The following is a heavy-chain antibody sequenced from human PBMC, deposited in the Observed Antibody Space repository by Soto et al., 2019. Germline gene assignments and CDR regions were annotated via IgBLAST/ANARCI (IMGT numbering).Heavy chain of an antibody. D-gene: IGHD3-3*01. V-gene: IGHV4-34*01. J-gene: IGHJ6*02. CDR2: INHSGST. CDR3: ARVRANYDFWSGYKVYYGMDV. CDR1: GGSFSGYY. Sequence: KTSETLSLTCAVYGGSFSGYYWSWIRQPPGKGLEWIGEINHSGSTNYNPSLKSRVTISVDTSKNQFSLKLSSVTAADTAVYYCARVRANYDFWSGYKVYYGMDVWGQGTTVTVSS.